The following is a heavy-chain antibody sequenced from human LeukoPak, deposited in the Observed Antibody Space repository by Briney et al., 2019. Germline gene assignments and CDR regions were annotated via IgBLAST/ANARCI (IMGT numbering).Heavy chain of an antibody. D-gene: IGHD5-12*01. CDR3: ARASGPDAFDI. V-gene: IGHV5-51*01. CDR2: IYPSDSDT. CDR1: GYNFTNYW. Sequence: GESLKISCKGFGYNFTNYWIGWVRQMPGKGLEWMGIIYPSDSDTRYSPSFQGQVTISADKSISTADLQWSSLKASDTAMYYCARASGPDAFDIWGQGTMVTVSS. J-gene: IGHJ3*02.